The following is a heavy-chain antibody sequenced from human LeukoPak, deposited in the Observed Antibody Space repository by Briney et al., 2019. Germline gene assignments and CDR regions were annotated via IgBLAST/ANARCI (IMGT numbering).Heavy chain of an antibody. D-gene: IGHD3-3*01. CDR3: ARDLRPTPFRAYYDFWSDGMDV. CDR1: GFTFSSYW. V-gene: IGHV3-7*01. CDR2: IKQDGSEK. J-gene: IGHJ6*02. Sequence: PGGSLRLSCAASGFTFSSYWMSWVRQAPGKGLEWVANIKQDGSEKYYVDSVKGRFTISRDNAKNSLYLQMNSLRAEDTAVYYCARDLRPTPFRAYYDFWSDGMDVWGQGTTVTVSS.